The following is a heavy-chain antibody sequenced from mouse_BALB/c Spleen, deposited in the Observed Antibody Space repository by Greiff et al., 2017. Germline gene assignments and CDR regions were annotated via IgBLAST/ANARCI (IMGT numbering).Heavy chain of an antibody. Sequence: VQLKESGPELVKPGASVKMSCKASGYTFTSYVMHWVKQKPGQGLEWIGYINPYNDGTKYNEKFKGKATLTSDKSSSTAYMELSSLTSEDSAVYYCARGLGRDYFDYWGQGTTLTVSS. CDR3: ARGLGRDYFDY. V-gene: IGHV1-14*01. D-gene: IGHD4-1*01. CDR1: GYTFTSYV. J-gene: IGHJ2*01. CDR2: INPYNDGT.